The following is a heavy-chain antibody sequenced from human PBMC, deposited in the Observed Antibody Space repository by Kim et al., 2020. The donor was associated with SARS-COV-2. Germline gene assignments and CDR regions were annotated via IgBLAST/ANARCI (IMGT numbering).Heavy chain of an antibody. CDR2: INPNSGGT. CDR1: GYTFTGYY. V-gene: IGHV1-2*02. D-gene: IGHD3-10*01. J-gene: IGHJ5*02. Sequence: ASVKVSCKASGYTFTGYYMHWVRQAPGQGLEWMGWINPNSGGTNYAQKFQGRVTMTRDTSISTAYMELSRLRSDDTAVYYCAREGLLWFGELQVWFDPWGQGTLVTVSS. CDR3: AREGLLWFGELQVWFDP.